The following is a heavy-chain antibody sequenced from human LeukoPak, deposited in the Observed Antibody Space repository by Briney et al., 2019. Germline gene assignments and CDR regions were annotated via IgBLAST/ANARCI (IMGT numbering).Heavy chain of an antibody. CDR3: ARDRRYSGSFYVRWGQFFDY. CDR1: GFTFSSHG. D-gene: IGHD1-26*01. Sequence: GGSLRLSCAASGFTFSSHGMNWVRQAPGKGLEWVSYISSSGSYIYYADSVKGRFTISRDNAKNSLYLQMNSLRAEDTAVYYCARDRRYSGSFYVRWGQFFDYWGQGTLVTVSS. J-gene: IGHJ4*02. CDR2: ISSSGSYI. V-gene: IGHV3-21*05.